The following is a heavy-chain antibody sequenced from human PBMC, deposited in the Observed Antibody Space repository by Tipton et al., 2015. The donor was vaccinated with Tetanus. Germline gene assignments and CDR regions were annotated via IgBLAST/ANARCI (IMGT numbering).Heavy chain of an antibody. CDR1: GFIFSSSG. Sequence: SLRLSCAASGFIFSSSGIHWVRQAPGKGLEWLAVSWYDGTDKYYADSVKGRFTISRDNSKNTLYLQMNSLRAEDTAVYYCAREADWSGGSCFSGDFDNWGQGTQVTVSS. V-gene: IGHV3-33*01. D-gene: IGHD2-15*01. CDR2: SWYDGTDK. J-gene: IGHJ4*02. CDR3: AREADWSGGSCFSGDFDN.